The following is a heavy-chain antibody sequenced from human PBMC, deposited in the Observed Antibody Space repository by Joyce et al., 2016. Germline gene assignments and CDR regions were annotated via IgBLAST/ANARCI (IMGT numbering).Heavy chain of an antibody. CDR2: ISGDSTYI. J-gene: IGHJ6*02. Sequence: EVQLVESGGGLVEPGGSLRISCAASGFTFRTSSMSGFRQAPGKGLEWVSAISGDSTYIFYADSVKGRFTVSRDNAKNSLYLQMNTLRAEDTAVFFCARGGLVYDYSMDVWGQGTTVTVSS. V-gene: IGHV3-21*02. D-gene: IGHD2-8*02. CDR1: GFTFRTSS. CDR3: ARGGLVYDYSMDV.